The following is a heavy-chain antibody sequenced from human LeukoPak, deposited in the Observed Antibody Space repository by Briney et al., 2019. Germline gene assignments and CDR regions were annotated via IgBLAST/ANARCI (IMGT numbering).Heavy chain of an antibody. CDR1: GFTFSSYS. Sequence: GGSLRLSCAASGFTFSSYSMNWVRQAPGKGLEWVSYINSSSTYIYYADSVKGRFTISRDNAKNSLYLQMNSLRADDTAVYYCAKDRVAYCGGDCYYDFWGQGTLVTVSS. V-gene: IGHV3-21*01. CDR3: AKDRVAYCGGDCYYDF. CDR2: INSSSTYI. J-gene: IGHJ4*02. D-gene: IGHD2-21*02.